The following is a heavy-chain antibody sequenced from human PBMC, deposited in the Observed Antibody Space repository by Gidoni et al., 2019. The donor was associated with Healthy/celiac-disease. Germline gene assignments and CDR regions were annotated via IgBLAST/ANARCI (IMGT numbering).Heavy chain of an antibody. Sequence: EVQLVPSGAEVKKPGESLKISCKGSGYSFPSYCIGWVRQMPGKGLEWMGIIYPGDSDTRYSPSFQGQVTISADKSISTAYLQWSSLKASDTAMYYCARPGRAGTSDYYYYGMDVWGQGTTVTVSS. CDR2: IYPGDSDT. D-gene: IGHD6-19*01. J-gene: IGHJ6*02. CDR1: GYSFPSYC. V-gene: IGHV5-51*01. CDR3: ARPGRAGTSDYYYYGMDV.